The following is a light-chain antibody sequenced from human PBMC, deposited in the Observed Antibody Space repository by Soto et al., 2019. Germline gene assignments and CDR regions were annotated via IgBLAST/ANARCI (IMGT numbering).Light chain of an antibody. J-gene: IGKJ1*01. CDR1: QSVGSN. Sequence: EIVITQSPATLSVSPGERATLSCRASQSVGSNLAWYKQKPGQAPRLLIYDASTRATGMPGRFSGSGSGTEFTLTISSLQSEDFAVYYCQQYNNWPWTFGQGTKVDIK. CDR2: DAS. V-gene: IGKV3-15*01. CDR3: QQYNNWPWT.